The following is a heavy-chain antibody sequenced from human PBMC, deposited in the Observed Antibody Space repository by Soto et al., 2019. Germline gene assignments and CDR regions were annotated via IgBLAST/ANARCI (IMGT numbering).Heavy chain of an antibody. D-gene: IGHD2-15*01. Sequence: GGSLRLSCAASGFTFSSYSMNWVRQAPGKGLEWVSSISSSSSYIYYADSVKGRFTISRDNAKNSLYLQMNSLRAEDTAVYYWAREYIQYCSGGSCYGAFDIWGQGTMVTVSS. CDR2: ISSSSSYI. CDR1: GFTFSSYS. CDR3: AREYIQYCSGGSCYGAFDI. J-gene: IGHJ3*02. V-gene: IGHV3-21*01.